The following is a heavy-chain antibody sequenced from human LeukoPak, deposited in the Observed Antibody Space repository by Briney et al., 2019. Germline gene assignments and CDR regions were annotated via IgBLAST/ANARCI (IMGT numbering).Heavy chain of an antibody. D-gene: IGHD3-3*01. CDR2: IYSGGST. J-gene: IGHJ4*02. CDR1: GFTVSSNY. CDR3: ARDLIFGVVTGGY. V-gene: IGHV3-66*01. Sequence: GRSLRLSCAASGFTVSSNYMSWVRQAPGKGLEWVSVIYSGGSTYYADSVKGRFTISRDNSKNTLYLQMNSLRAEDTAVYYCARDLIFGVVTGGYWGQGTLVTISS.